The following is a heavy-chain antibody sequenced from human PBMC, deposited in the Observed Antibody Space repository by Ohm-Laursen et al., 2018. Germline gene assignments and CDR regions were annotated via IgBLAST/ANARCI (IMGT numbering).Heavy chain of an antibody. CDR2: ISGSASST. V-gene: IGHV3-23*01. D-gene: IGHD3-3*01. J-gene: IGHJ4*02. CDR1: GFTFSSYV. CDR3: ARDRYYDFWSGSKVLDY. Sequence: SLRLSCTASGFTFSSYVMSWVRQAPGKGLEWVSAISGSASSTYYADSVKGRFTISRDNAKKSLYLQMSSLRAEDTAVYYCARDRYYDFWSGSKVLDYWGQGTLVTVSS.